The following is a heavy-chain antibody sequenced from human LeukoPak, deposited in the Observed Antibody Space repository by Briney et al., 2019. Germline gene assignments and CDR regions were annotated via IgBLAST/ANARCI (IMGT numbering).Heavy chain of an antibody. CDR3: AELGITMIGGV. CDR2: ISSSGSTI. J-gene: IGHJ6*04. V-gene: IGHV3-48*03. Sequence: GGSLRLSCTASGFTFSSYQINWLRQATGKGLEWVSYISSSGSTIHYADSEKARFTLSRENAKNSLYLQMNSLRVDDTAVYYCAELGITMIGGVWGKGTTVTISS. D-gene: IGHD3-10*02. CDR1: GFTFSSYQ.